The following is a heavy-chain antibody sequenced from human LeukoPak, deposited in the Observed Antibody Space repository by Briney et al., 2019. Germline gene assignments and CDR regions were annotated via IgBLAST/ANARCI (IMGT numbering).Heavy chain of an antibody. V-gene: IGHV1-18*01. CDR3: ARDVPSPVYYYYMDV. J-gene: IGHJ6*03. CDR2: ISAYNGNT. Sequence: ASVKVSCKASGYTFTSYGISWVRQAPGQGLEWMGWISAYNGNTNYAQKLRGRVTMTTDTSTSTAYMELRSLRSDDTAVYYCARDVPSPVYYYYMDVWGKGTTVTVSS. D-gene: IGHD2-2*01. CDR1: GYTFTSYG.